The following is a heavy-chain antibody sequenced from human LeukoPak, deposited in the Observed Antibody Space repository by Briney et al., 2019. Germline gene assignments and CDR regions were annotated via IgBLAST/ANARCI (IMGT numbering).Heavy chain of an antibody. CDR2: IRYDGSNK. CDR3: AKDRWSGAVADY. V-gene: IGHV3-30*02. CDR1: GFTFSSYG. D-gene: IGHD6-19*01. J-gene: IGHJ4*02. Sequence: GGSLRLSCAASGFTFSSYGMHWVRQAPGKGLEWVAFIRYDGSNKYYADSVKGRFTISRDYSKNTLYLQMNSLRAEDTAVYYCAKDRWSGAVADYWGQGTLDTVSS.